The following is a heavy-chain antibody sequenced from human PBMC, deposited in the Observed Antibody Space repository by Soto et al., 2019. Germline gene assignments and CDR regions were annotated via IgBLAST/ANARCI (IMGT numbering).Heavy chain of an antibody. CDR1: GGSISSSSYY. J-gene: IGHJ4*02. V-gene: IGHV4-39*01. CDR2: IYYSGST. D-gene: IGHD3-22*01. Sequence: QLQLQESGPGLVKPSETLSLTCTVSGGSISSSSYYWGWIRQPPGKGLEWIGSIYYSGSTYYNPSLKSRVTIAVDTSKNQFSLKLSSVTAADTAVYYCARRGGYYYDSSGYPFDYWGQGTLVTVSS. CDR3: ARRGGYYYDSSGYPFDY.